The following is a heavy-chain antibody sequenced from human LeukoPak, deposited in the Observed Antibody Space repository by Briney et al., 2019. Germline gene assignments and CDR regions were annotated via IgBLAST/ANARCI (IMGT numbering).Heavy chain of an antibody. CDR1: GFSFSSYE. J-gene: IGHJ4*02. D-gene: IGHD6-13*01. V-gene: IGHV3-48*03. CDR3: ARGTAAPDY. Sequence: PGGSLRLSCAASGFSFSSYEMNWVSQAPGKGLEWVSYISTSGSTIYYADSVKGRFTISRDNAKNSLFLQMNSLRAEDTAVYYCARGTAAPDYWGQGTLVSVSS. CDR2: ISTSGSTI.